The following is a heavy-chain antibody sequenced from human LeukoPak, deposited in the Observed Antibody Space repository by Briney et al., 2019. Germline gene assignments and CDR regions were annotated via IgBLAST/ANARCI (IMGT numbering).Heavy chain of an antibody. V-gene: IGHV4-59*08. J-gene: IGHJ6*02. CDR2: IYYSGST. Sequence: SETLSLTCTVSGGSISIYYWSWIRQPPGKGLEWIGYIYYSGSTNYNPSLKSRVTISVDTSKNQFSLKLSSVTAADTAVYYCARHQIQLWSTLDYYGMDVWGQGTTVTVSS. CDR1: GGSISIYY. CDR3: ARHQIQLWSTLDYYGMDV. D-gene: IGHD5-18*01.